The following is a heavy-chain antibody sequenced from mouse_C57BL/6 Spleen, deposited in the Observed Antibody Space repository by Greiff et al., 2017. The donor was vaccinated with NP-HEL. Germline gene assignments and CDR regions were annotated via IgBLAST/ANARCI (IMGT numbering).Heavy chain of an antibody. CDR1: GYTFTSYW. CDR2: IYPGSGST. CDR3: ANLITTVVATGGYYAMDY. V-gene: IGHV1-55*01. J-gene: IGHJ4*01. Sequence: QVQLQQPGAELVKPGASVKMSCKASGYTFTSYWITWVKQRPGQGLEWIGDIYPGSGSTNYNQKFKGKATLTVDKSSSTAYMQLSSLTSEDSAVYYCANLITTVVATGGYYAMDYWGQGTSVTVSS. D-gene: IGHD1-1*01.